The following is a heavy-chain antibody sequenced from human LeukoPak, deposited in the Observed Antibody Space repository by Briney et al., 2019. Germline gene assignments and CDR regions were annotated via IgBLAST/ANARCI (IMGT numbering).Heavy chain of an antibody. Sequence: PGGSLRLSCAASACTFSTYWMSWVRQAPGKGLEWVAYIQQDGSEKSYVDSVKGRFTISRDNARNSLYLQMNSLRAEDTAVYYCARGLDCSSTTWYGLYAFDIWGQGTMVTVSS. CDR3: ARGLDCSSTTWYGLYAFDI. CDR2: IQQDGSEK. D-gene: IGHD2-2*01. J-gene: IGHJ3*02. V-gene: IGHV3-7*01. CDR1: ACTFSTYW.